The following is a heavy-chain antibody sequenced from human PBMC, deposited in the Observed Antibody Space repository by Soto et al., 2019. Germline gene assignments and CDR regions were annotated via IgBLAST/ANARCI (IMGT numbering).Heavy chain of an antibody. Sequence: EVQLVESGGGLVQPGVSLRLSCAASGFTFSDYWMHWVRQAPGKGLEWVSRIMRDGRTTNYADSVKGRFTISRDNAKNTLYLEMTSLRVEDAADYYWARGATNYYYEDGWGKGTTLTVSS. V-gene: IGHV3-74*01. CDR1: GFTFSDYW. CDR3: ARGATNYYYEDG. CDR2: IMRDGRTT. J-gene: IGHJ6*03.